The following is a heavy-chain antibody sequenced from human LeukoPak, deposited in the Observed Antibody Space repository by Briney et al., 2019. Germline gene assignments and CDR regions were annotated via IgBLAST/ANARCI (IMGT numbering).Heavy chain of an antibody. V-gene: IGHV1-69*05. CDR3: ARGVGGSGSFVVDI. D-gene: IGHD3-10*01. CDR2: IIPIFGTA. Sequence: ASVKVSCKASGGTFSSYAISWVRQAPGQGLEWMGGIIPIFGTANYAQKFQGRVTITTDESTSTAYMELSSLRSEDTAVYYCARGVGGSGSFVVDIWGQGTVVTVSS. J-gene: IGHJ3*02. CDR1: GGTFSSYA.